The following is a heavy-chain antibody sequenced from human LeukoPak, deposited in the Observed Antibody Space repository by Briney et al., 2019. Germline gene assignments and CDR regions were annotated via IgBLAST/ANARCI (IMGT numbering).Heavy chain of an antibody. D-gene: IGHD3-22*01. CDR2: IYYSGST. CDR1: GGSISSYY. CDR3: ARGLYYYDSSGYHTAFDY. V-gene: IGHV4-59*01. Sequence: SEALSLTCTVSGGSISSYYWSWIRQPPGKGLEWIGYIYYSGSTNYNPSLKSRVTISVDTSKNQFSLKLSSVTAADTAVYYCARGLYYYDSSGYHTAFDYWGQGTLVTVSS. J-gene: IGHJ4*02.